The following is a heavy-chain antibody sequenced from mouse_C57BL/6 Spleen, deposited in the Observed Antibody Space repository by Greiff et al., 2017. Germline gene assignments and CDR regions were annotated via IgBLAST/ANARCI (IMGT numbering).Heavy chain of an antibody. V-gene: IGHV1-55*01. J-gene: IGHJ2*01. CDR3: AREWTRLLVFDY. D-gene: IGHD1-1*02. Sequence: QVQLQQPGAELVKPGASVKMSCKASGYTFTSYWINWVKQRPGQGLEWIGDIYPGSGSTNYTEKFKSKATLTVDTSSSTAYMPRSSLTADDSAVYYCAREWTRLLVFDYWGQGTTLTVSS. CDR2: IYPGSGST. CDR1: GYTFTSYW.